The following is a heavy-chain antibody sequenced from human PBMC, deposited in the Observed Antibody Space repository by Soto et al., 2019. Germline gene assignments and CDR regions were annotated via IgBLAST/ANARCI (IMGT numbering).Heavy chain of an antibody. V-gene: IGHV3-30*18. CDR3: AKYVKDTGWNVALDP. J-gene: IGHJ5*02. CDR1: GFTFRTYG. D-gene: IGHD1-1*01. Sequence: VQLVESGGGVVQPGRSQRLSCAASGFTFRTYGMHWVRQAPGQGLEWLAVISNDGSETYYADSVKGRFVISRDNSRNMLFLQMNSLRDEDTAMYYCAKYVKDTGWNVALDPWGQGTLVTVSS. CDR2: ISNDGSET.